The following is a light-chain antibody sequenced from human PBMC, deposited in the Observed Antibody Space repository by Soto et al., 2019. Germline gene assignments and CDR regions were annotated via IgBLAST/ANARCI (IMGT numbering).Light chain of an antibody. CDR3: SSYAGSTNLV. Sequence: QSALTQPPSASGSPGQSVTISCTGTSSDVGGYNYLSWYQQHPGKAPKLMIYEVSKRPSGVPDRFSGSKSGNTASLTVSGLQAEDEDDYYCSSYAGSTNLVFGGGTKLTVL. CDR2: EVS. CDR1: SSDVGGYNY. V-gene: IGLV2-8*01. J-gene: IGLJ2*01.